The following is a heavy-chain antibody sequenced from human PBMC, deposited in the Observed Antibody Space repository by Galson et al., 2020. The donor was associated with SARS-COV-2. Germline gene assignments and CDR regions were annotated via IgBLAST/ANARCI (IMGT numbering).Heavy chain of an antibody. D-gene: IGHD3-10*01. V-gene: IGHV1-18*01. Sequence: ASVKVSCKASGYTFTSYGISWVRQAPGQGLEWMGWISAYNGNTNQAQKLQGRVTMTTDTSTSTAYMGLRSLRSDDTAVYYCARDRRYSVLPTMAADYYYGMDVWGQGTTVTVSS. CDR1: GYTFTSYG. J-gene: IGHJ6*02. CDR3: ARDRRYSVLPTMAADYYYGMDV. CDR2: ISAYNGNT.